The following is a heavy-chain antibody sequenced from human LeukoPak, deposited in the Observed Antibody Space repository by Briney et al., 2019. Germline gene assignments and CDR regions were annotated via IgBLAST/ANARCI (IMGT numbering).Heavy chain of an antibody. CDR2: INHSGST. D-gene: IGHD6-6*01. CDR1: GGSFSGYY. V-gene: IGHV4-34*01. CDR3: ARGARGRYSSSYYYGMDV. J-gene: IGHJ6*02. Sequence: SETLSLTCAVYGGSFSGYYWSWIRQPPGKGLEWIGEINHSGSTNYNPSLKSRVTISVDTSKNQFSLKLSSATAADTAVYYCARGARGRYSSSYYYGMDVWGQGTTVTVSS.